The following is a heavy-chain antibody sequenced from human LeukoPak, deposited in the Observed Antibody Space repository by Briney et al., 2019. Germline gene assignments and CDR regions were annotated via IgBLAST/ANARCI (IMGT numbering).Heavy chain of an antibody. CDR2: IYYSGST. Sequence: SETLSRTCTVSGGSISSYYWSWIRQPPGKGLEWIGYIYYSGSTNYNPSLKSRVTISVDTSKNQFSLKLSSVTAADTAVYYCARVAVGATANFDYWGQGTLVTVSS. J-gene: IGHJ4*02. V-gene: IGHV4-59*01. CDR3: ARVAVGATANFDY. D-gene: IGHD1-26*01. CDR1: GGSISSYY.